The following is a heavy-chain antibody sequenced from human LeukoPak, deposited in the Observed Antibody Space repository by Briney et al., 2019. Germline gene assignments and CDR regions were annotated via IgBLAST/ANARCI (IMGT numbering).Heavy chain of an antibody. CDR2: IYHSGST. CDR1: GYSIISPFY. D-gene: IGHD4-23*01. V-gene: IGHV4-38-2*02. J-gene: IGHJ4*02. CDR3: ARVSDDEYGGNSGANYFES. Sequence: PSETLSVTCTVSGYSIISPFYWGWIRQSPGKGLEWIGNIYHSGSTYPNPSLRSRVTISVDTSKNQFSLKLNSVTAADTAVYYCARVSDDEYGGNSGANYFESWGQGTLVTVSS.